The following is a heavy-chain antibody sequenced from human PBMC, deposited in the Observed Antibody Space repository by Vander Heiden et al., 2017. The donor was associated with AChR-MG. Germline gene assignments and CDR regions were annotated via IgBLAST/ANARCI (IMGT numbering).Heavy chain of an antibody. D-gene: IGHD3-22*01. J-gene: IGHJ4*02. CDR1: GFTFSPFA. Sequence: QAQLVESGGGVVETGRSVRLSCAASGFTFSPFALHWVRQAPGKGLEWVALIWHDESKKYYAESVKGRFTISRDNPGNTLYLQMDSLRAEDTAVYFCARDADTSGYFSYYDNWGQGTLVTVSS. CDR2: IWHDESKK. V-gene: IGHV3-33*01. CDR3: ARDADTSGYFSYYDN.